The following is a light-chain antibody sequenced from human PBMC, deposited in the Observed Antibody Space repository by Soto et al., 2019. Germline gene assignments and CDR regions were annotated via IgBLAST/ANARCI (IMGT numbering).Light chain of an antibody. V-gene: IGLV1-44*01. CDR3: AAWGASLNGWV. J-gene: IGLJ3*02. CDR2: SND. CDR1: SSNIGSNT. Sequence: QSVLTQPPSASGTPGQRVTISCSGSSSNIGSNTVNWYQQLPGTAPKLLTYSNDQRPSGVPDRFSGSKSGTSASLAISGLQSEDEADYYCAAWGASLNGWVFGGGTKVTVL.